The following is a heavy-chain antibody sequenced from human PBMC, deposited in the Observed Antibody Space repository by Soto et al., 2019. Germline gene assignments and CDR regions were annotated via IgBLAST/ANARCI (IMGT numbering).Heavy chain of an antibody. J-gene: IGHJ6*02. CDR2: MSPNSGNT. V-gene: IGHV1-8*01. Sequence: ASVKVSCKASGYTFTSYDINGVRQATGQGLEWMGWMSPNSGNTGYAQKFQGRVTMTRNTSISTAYMELSSLRSEDTAVYYCARLARAYCISTSCLTEYGMDVWGQGTTVTVSS. D-gene: IGHD2-2*01. CDR1: GYTFTSYD. CDR3: ARLARAYCISTSCLTEYGMDV.